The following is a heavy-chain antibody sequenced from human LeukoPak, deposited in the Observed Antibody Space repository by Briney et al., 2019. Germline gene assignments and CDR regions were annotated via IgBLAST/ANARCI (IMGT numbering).Heavy chain of an antibody. CDR1: GASISSTNW. CDR3: ARDQYDFWSGYVN. CDR2: IYHSGST. Sequence: PSETLSLTCAVSGASISSTNWWSWVRQPPGKGLEWIGGIYHSGSTNYNPSLKSRVTISVDKSKNQFSLKLSSVTAADTAVYYCARDQYDFWSGYVNWGQGTLVTVSS. J-gene: IGHJ4*02. D-gene: IGHD3-3*01. V-gene: IGHV4-4*02.